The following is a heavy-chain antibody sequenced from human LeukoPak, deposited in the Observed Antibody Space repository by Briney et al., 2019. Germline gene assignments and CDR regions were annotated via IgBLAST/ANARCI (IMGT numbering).Heavy chain of an antibody. Sequence: PGGSLRLSCAASGFTLSNYNMSWVRQAPGKGLEWVSAISGSGGSTYYADSVKGRFTISRDNSKNTLYLQMNSLRAEDTAVYYCAKDPYSSSWTHYFDYWGQGTLVTVSS. CDR1: GFTLSNYN. V-gene: IGHV3-23*01. CDR3: AKDPYSSSWTHYFDY. J-gene: IGHJ4*02. CDR2: ISGSGGST. D-gene: IGHD6-13*01.